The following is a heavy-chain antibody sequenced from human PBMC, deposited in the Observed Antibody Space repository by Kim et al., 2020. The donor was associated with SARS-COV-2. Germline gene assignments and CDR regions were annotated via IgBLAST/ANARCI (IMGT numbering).Heavy chain of an antibody. Sequence: SETLSLTCTVSGGSISSSSYYWGWIRQPPGKGLEWIGSIYYSGSTYCNPSLKSRVTISVDTSKNQFSLKLSSVTAADTAVYYCAKIAAADDAFDIWGQGTMVTVSS. D-gene: IGHD6-13*01. CDR3: AKIAAADDAFDI. CDR1: GGSISSSSYY. J-gene: IGHJ3*02. V-gene: IGHV4-39*01. CDR2: IYYSGST.